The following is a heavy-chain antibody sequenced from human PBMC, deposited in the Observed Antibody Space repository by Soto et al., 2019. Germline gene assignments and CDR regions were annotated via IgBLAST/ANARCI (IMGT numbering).Heavy chain of an antibody. CDR2: ISAYNGNT. V-gene: IGHV1-18*01. Sequence: ASVKVSCKASGYTFTSYGISWVRQAPGQGLEWMGWISAYNGNTNYAQKLQGRVTMTTDTSTSTAYMELRSLRSDDTAVYYCARDMPPVLRFLEWLHRGMDAWGQGTTVTVSS. D-gene: IGHD3-3*01. CDR3: ARDMPPVLRFLEWLHRGMDA. J-gene: IGHJ6*02. CDR1: GYTFTSYG.